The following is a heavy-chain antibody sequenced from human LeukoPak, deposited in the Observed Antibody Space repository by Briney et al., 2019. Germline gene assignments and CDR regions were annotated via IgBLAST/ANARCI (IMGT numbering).Heavy chain of an antibody. D-gene: IGHD3-10*01. CDR1: GFTFDEYA. CDR3: AKDWNYDGSGSFWD. V-gene: IGHV3-9*01. CDR2: ISWNSGSI. J-gene: IGHJ4*02. Sequence: PGGSLRLSCAASGFTFDEYAMHWVRQAPGKGLEWVSGISWNSGSIDYADSVKGRFTISRDNAKNSLYLQMNSLRAEDTALYYCAKDWNYDGSGSFWDWGQGTLVTVSS.